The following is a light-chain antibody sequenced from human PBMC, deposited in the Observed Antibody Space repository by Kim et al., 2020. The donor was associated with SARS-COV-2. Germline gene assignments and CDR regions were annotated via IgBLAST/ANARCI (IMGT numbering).Light chain of an antibody. CDR2: SND. CDR1: STNVGSNT. J-gene: IGLJ3*02. Sequence: GKMSTISCPGSSTNVGSNTVNWYQQLPGTAPKLLIYSNDHRPSGVPDRFSGSKSGTSASLAISGLQSEDEAEYYCAAWDDSLNGWVFGGGTQLTVL. CDR3: AAWDDSLNGWV. V-gene: IGLV1-44*01.